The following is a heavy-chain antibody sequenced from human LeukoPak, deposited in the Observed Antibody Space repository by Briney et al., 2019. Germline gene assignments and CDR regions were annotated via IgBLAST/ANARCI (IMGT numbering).Heavy chain of an antibody. D-gene: IGHD6-13*01. CDR3: ATDLEGTTTYSSSWYGHY. CDR2: FDPEDVET. J-gene: IGHJ4*02. Sequence: GASVKVSCKVSGYTLTELSMHWVRQAPGKGLEWMGGFDPEDVETIYAQKFQGRVTMTEDTSTDTAYMELSSLRSEDTAVYYCATDLEGTTTYSSSWYGHYWGQGTLVTVSS. CDR1: GYTLTELS. V-gene: IGHV1-24*01.